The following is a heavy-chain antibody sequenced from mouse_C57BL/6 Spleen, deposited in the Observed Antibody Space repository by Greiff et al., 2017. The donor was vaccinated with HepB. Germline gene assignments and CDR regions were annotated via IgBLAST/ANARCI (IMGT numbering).Heavy chain of an antibody. CDR1: GFSLSTSGMG. CDR3: ARRRAGTIYYGSDWYFDV. V-gene: IGHV8-12*01. Sequence: QVTLKESGPGILQSSQTLSLTCSFSGFSLSTSGMGVSWIRQPSGKGLEWLAHIYWDDDKRYNPSLKSRLTISKDTSRNQVFLKITSVDTADTATYYCARRRAGTIYYGSDWYFDVWGTGTTVTVSS. D-gene: IGHD2-1*01. J-gene: IGHJ1*03. CDR2: IYWDDDK.